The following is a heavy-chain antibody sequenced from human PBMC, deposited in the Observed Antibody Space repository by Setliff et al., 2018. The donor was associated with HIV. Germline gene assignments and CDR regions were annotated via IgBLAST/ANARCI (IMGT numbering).Heavy chain of an antibody. J-gene: IGHJ4*02. CDR2: IYTTGST. CDR1: GDSISNYY. D-gene: IGHD3-22*01. CDR3: ARLRITMIMMLSYFDY. V-gene: IGHV4-4*09. Sequence: SETLSLTCTVSGDSISNYYWSWVRQPPGKGLEWIGYIYTTGSTNYNPPLKSRVTMSVDTSKNQFSLRLTSVTAADTAVYFCARLRITMIMMLSYFDYWGQGTLVTVSS.